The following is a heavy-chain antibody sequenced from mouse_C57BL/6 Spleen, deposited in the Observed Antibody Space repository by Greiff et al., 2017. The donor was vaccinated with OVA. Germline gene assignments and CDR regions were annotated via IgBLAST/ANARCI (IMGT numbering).Heavy chain of an antibody. V-gene: IGHV1-80*01. CDR3: ARRGEGNRRFAY. D-gene: IGHD2-1*01. CDR1: GYAFSSYW. CDR2: IYPGDGDT. Sequence: VQGVESGAELVKPGASVKISCKASGYAFSSYWMNWVKQRPGKGLEWIGQIYPGDGDTNYNGKFKGKATLTAAKSSSTAYMQLSSLTSEDSAVYVCARRGEGNRRFAYWGQGTLVTVSA. J-gene: IGHJ3*01.